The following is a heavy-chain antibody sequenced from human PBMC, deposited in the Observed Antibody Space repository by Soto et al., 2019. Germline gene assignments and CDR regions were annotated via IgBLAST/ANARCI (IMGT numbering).Heavy chain of an antibody. D-gene: IGHD4-17*01. V-gene: IGHV4-31*03. CDR2: IYYSGST. CDR1: GGSISSGGYY. CDR3: ARDDYGDYVFDP. J-gene: IGHJ5*02. Sequence: SETLSLTCTVSGGSISSGGYYWSWIRQHPGKGLEWIGYIYYSGSTYYNPSLKSRVTISVDTSKNQFSLKLSSVTAADTAVYYCARDDYGDYVFDPWGQGTLVTVSS.